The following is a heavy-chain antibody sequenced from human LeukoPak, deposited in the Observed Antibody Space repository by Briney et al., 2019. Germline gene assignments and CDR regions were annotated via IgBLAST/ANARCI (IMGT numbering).Heavy chain of an antibody. CDR1: GGSISSSSYY. Sequence: SETLSLTCTVSGGSISSSSYYWGWIRQPPGKGLEWIGSIYYSGSTYYNPSLKSRVTISVDTSKNQFSLKLSSVTAADTAVYYCASSTNYDFWSGYYGFDYWGQGTLVIVSS. V-gene: IGHV4-39*01. CDR3: ASSTNYDFWSGYYGFDY. CDR2: IYYSGST. J-gene: IGHJ4*02. D-gene: IGHD3-3*01.